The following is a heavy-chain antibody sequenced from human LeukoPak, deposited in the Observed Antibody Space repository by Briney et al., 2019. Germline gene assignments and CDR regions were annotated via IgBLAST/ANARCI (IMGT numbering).Heavy chain of an antibody. CDR2: IYTSGST. D-gene: IGHD6-13*01. V-gene: IGHV4-4*07. CDR3: ARDLGSSWRSYFDD. CDR1: GGSISSYY. J-gene: IGHJ4*02. Sequence: SETLSLTCTVSGGSISSYYWSWIRQPAGKGLEWIGRIYTSGSTNYNPSLKSRVTMSVDTSKNQFSLKLSSVTAADTAVYYCARDLGSSWRSYFDDWGQGTLVTVSS.